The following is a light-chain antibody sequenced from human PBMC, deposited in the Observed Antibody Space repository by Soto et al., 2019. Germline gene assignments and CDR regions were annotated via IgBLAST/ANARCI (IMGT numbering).Light chain of an antibody. CDR2: DAS. CDR1: QSVRSY. CDR3: QQRSNGLT. V-gene: IGKV3-11*01. Sequence: EMVLTQSPATLSLSPGERATLSCRASQSVRSYLAWYQQKPGQAPRLLIYDASNRATGIPARFSGSGSGTDVTLTISSLEPEDFAVYYCQQRSNGLTFGGGTKVEIK. J-gene: IGKJ4*01.